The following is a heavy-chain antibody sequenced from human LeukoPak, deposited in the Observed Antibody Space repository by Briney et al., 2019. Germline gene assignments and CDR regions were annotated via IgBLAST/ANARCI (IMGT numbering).Heavy chain of an antibody. D-gene: IGHD3-3*01. Sequence: GGSLRLSCAASGFTFSSYAMIWVRQAPGKGLEWVSGISGSGGSTYYADSVKGRFTISRDNSKNTLYLQMNSLRAEDTAVYYCAKGITIFGVVTPYYYYVDVWGKGTTVTVSS. CDR1: GFTFSSYA. V-gene: IGHV3-23*01. J-gene: IGHJ6*03. CDR2: ISGSGGST. CDR3: AKGITIFGVVTPYYYYVDV.